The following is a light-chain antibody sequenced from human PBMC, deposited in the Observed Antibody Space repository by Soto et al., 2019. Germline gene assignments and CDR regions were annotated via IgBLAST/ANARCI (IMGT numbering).Light chain of an antibody. Sequence: QSALTQPASVSGSPGQSITISCTGTSSDIGGYNYVSWYQQQPGKAPTLIIYEVSDRPSGISIRFSGSKSGNTASLTISGLQAEDEAYYFCSSYTYTSTLYVFGTGTKVTVL. CDR2: EVS. J-gene: IGLJ1*01. CDR3: SSYTYTSTLYV. V-gene: IGLV2-14*01. CDR1: SSDIGGYNY.